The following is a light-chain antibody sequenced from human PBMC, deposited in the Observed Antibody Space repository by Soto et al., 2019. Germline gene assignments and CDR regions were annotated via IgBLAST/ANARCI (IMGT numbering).Light chain of an antibody. Sequence: EIVMTQSPATLSVSPGEGATLSCRASQSVSSNLAWYQQRPGHAPRLLIFGASTRATGIPARFFGSGSGTEFTLTISSLQSEDFAVYYCQQYNNWPLAFGGGTKVEIK. J-gene: IGKJ4*01. CDR2: GAS. CDR1: QSVSSN. V-gene: IGKV3-15*01. CDR3: QQYNNWPLA.